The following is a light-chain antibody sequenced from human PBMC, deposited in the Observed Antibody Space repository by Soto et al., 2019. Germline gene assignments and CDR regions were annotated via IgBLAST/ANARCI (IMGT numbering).Light chain of an antibody. CDR1: QSVRTK. V-gene: IGKV3-15*01. Sequence: EIVMTQSPATLSVSPGEGATLSCRASQSVRTKLAWCQQKAGQAPRLLIYGASTRATGVSDRFSGSGSGTEYTLTISSLQSEDFAVYYCQQYDTWPSITFGQGTRLEIK. CDR3: QQYDTWPSIT. CDR2: GAS. J-gene: IGKJ5*01.